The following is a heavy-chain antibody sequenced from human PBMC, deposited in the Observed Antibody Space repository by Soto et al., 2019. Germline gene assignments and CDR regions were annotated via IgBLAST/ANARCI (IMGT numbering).Heavy chain of an antibody. D-gene: IGHD5-18*01. J-gene: IGHJ3*02. V-gene: IGHV3-33*01. CDR3: ARDDMRIQLWSPWPRNAFDI. CDR1: GFTFSSYG. CDR2: IWYDGSNK. Sequence: GGSLRLSCAASGFTFSSYGMHWVRQAPGKGLEWVAVIWYDGSNKYYADSVKGRFTISRDNSKNTLYLQMNSLRAEDTAVYYCARDDMRIQLWSPWPRNAFDIWGQGTMVTVSS.